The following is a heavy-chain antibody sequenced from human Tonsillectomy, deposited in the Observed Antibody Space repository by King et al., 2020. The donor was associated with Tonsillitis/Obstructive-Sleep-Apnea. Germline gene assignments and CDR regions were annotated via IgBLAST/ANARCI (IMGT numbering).Heavy chain of an antibody. CDR2: ISGSGGST. J-gene: IGHJ4*02. V-gene: IGHV3-23*04. CDR1: GFTFSSYA. CDR3: AKGPDDYVWGTSSHFAD. D-gene: IGHD3-16*01. Sequence: VQLVESGGGLVQPGGSLRLSCAASGFTFSSYAMSWVRQAPGKGLEWVSVISGSGGSTYYADSVKGRFTISRDNSNSTLYLQVNSLRAEDTAVYYCAKGPDDYVWGTSSHFADWGQGTPVTVSS.